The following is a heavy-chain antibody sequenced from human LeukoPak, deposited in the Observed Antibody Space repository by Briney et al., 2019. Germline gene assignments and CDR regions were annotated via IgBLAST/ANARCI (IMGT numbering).Heavy chain of an antibody. CDR1: GGSISSGGYS. CDR3: ARGGGEEFGEYDVFDY. Sequence: PSETLSLTCAVSGGSISSGGYSWSWIRQPPEKGLEWIGYIYHSGRTYYNPSLKSRVTISIDRSKNQFSRRRSSVAAADTAVYYCARGGGEEFGEYDVFDYWGQGTLVTVSS. V-gene: IGHV4-30-2*01. CDR2: IYHSGRT. D-gene: IGHD3-10*01. J-gene: IGHJ4*02.